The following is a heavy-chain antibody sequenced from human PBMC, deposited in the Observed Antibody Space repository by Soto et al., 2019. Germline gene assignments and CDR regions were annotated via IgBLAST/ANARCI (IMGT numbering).Heavy chain of an antibody. CDR1: GGSISSYY. Sequence: SETLSLTCTVSGGSISSYYWSWIRQPPGKGLEWIGYIYYSGSTNYNPSLKSRITISVDTSKNQFSLKLNSVTAADTAVYYCARASPLWSGYSFDYWGQGTLVTVSS. CDR3: ARASPLWSGYSFDY. CDR2: IYYSGST. V-gene: IGHV4-59*01. J-gene: IGHJ4*02. D-gene: IGHD3-3*01.